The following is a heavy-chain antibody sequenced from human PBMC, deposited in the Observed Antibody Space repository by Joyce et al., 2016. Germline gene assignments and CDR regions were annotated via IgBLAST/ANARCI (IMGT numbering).Heavy chain of an antibody. CDR1: GFTVSGKY. D-gene: IGHD3-3*02. Sequence: EVQLVESGGGLIQPGGSLRLSCGASGFTVSGKYMSWVRQTPGKGLEWVSVIYSGGSTYYADSVKGRFTISRDNSKNTLDLQMNSLRAEDTAVYYCASQYQHRYYYYGMDVWGQGTTVTVSS. J-gene: IGHJ6*02. CDR2: IYSGGST. CDR3: ASQYQHRYYYYGMDV. V-gene: IGHV3-53*01.